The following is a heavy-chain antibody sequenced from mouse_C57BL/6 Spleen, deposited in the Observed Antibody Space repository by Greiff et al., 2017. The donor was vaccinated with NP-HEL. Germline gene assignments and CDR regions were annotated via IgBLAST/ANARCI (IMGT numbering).Heavy chain of an antibody. V-gene: IGHV7-3*01. D-gene: IGHD2-5*01. Sequence: DVHLVESGGGLVQPGGSLSLSCAASGFTFTDYYMSWVRQPPGKALEWLGFIRNKANGYTTEYSASVKGRFTISRDNSQSILYLQMNALRAEDSATYYCARMGYSNYYFDYRGQGTTLTVSS. J-gene: IGHJ2*01. CDR3: ARMGYSNYYFDY. CDR2: IRNKANGYTT. CDR1: GFTFTDYY.